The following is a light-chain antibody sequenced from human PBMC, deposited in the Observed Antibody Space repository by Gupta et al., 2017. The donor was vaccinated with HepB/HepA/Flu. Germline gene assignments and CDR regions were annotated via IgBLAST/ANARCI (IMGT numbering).Light chain of an antibody. V-gene: IGLV6-57*01. CDR2: ENN. Sequence: FMLTQPHSVSESPGKTVTISCTRSSGSIASSYVQWFQQRPGPPTTVIYENNKKPSGVPDRFSGSIDSSSNSASLTISGLRTEDEADYHCQSYYSSNVIFGGGTKLTVL. CDR3: QSYYSSNVI. J-gene: IGLJ2*01. CDR1: SGSIASSY.